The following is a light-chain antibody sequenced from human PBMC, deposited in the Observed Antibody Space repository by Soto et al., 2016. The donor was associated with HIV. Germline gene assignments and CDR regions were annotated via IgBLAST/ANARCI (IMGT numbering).Light chain of an antibody. CDR2: KAS. CDR3: QQYHSSPWT. Sequence: DIQMTQSPSSVSASVGDRVTITCRASQGISSWLAWYQQKPGKAPKLLIYKASSLESGVPSSFSGSGSGTEFTLTISSLQPDDFATYYCQQYHSSPWTFGQGTKVEIK. V-gene: IGKV1-5*03. CDR1: QGISSW. J-gene: IGKJ1*01.